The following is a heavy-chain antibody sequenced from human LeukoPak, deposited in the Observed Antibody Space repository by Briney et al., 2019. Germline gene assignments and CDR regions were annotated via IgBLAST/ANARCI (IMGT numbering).Heavy chain of an antibody. J-gene: IGHJ4*02. CDR1: GVSFSGYY. CDR3: ARTRWPQSLFDY. Sequence: SETLSLTCVVYGVSFSGYYWSWIRQPPREELEWIGEINHSGSTNYNPSLKSRVTISVDTSKNQFSLKLRSVTAADTAVYYCARTRWPQSLFDYWGQGTLVTVSS. V-gene: IGHV4-34*01. D-gene: IGHD5-24*01. CDR2: INHSGST.